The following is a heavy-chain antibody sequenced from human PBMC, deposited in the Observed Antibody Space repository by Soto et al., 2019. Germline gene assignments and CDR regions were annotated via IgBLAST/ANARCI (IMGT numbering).Heavy chain of an antibody. CDR1: GYSFTSYW. V-gene: IGHV5-10-1*01. Sequence: PGESLKLSCKGSGYSFTSYWISWVRQMPGKGLEWMGRIDPSDSYTNYSPSFQGHVTISADKSISTAYLQWSSLKASDTAMYYCARHEGYCSSTSCYEYYYYGMDVWGQGTTVTVSS. CDR2: IDPSDSYT. J-gene: IGHJ6*02. D-gene: IGHD2-2*01. CDR3: ARHEGYCSSTSCYEYYYYGMDV.